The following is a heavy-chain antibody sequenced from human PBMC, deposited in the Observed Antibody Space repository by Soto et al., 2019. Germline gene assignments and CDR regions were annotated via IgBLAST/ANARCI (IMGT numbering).Heavy chain of an antibody. J-gene: IGHJ4*02. CDR1: GGSISSYY. D-gene: IGHD1-26*01. Sequence: SETLSLTCTVSGGSISSYYWSWIRQPPGKGLEWIGYIYYSGSTNYNPSLKSRVTISVDTSKNQFSLKLSSVTAADTAVYYCARGSYTPYYFDYWGQGTLVTVSS. CDR3: ARGSYTPYYFDY. CDR2: IYYSGST. V-gene: IGHV4-59*01.